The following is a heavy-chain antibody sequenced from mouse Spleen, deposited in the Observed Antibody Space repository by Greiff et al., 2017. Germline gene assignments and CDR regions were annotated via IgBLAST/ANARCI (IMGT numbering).Heavy chain of an antibody. J-gene: IGHJ4*01. D-gene: IGHD2-3*01. CDR1: GFSLTSYG. V-gene: IGHV2-9*01. CDR3: AKHEGGYDGYQGYAMDY. Sequence: VKLMESGPGLVAPSQSLSITCTVSGFSLTSYGVDWVRQPPGKGLEWLGVIWGGGSTNYNSALMSRLSISKDNSKSQVFLKMNSLQTDDTAMYYCAKHEGGYDGYQGYAMDYWGQGTSVTVSS. CDR2: IWGGGST.